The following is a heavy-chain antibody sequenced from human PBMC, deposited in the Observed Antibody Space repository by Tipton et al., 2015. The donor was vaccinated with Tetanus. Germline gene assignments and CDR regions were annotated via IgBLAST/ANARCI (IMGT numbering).Heavy chain of an antibody. CDR1: GGSISYYY. J-gene: IGHJ2*01. CDR3: ARGGLCVGPACAGISPLLDV. V-gene: IGHV4-59*01. D-gene: IGHD2-15*01. Sequence: SLTCSVSGGSISYYYWSWIRQSPGKGLEWIGHIYYNGSTKYNPSLKSRVTVSLDTSKKHFSLRLSSVTAADTAVYYCARGGLCVGPACAGISPLLDVWGRGTLVTVSS. CDR2: IYYNGST.